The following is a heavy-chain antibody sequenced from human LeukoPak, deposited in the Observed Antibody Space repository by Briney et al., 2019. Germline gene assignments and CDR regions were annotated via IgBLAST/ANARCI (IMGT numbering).Heavy chain of an antibody. CDR3: AKEDSSSPEYYGMDV. J-gene: IGHJ6*02. CDR1: GFTFSSYG. CDR2: IWYDGSNQ. V-gene: IGHV3-33*06. Sequence: TGGSLRLSCAASGFTFSSYGMHWVRQAPGRGLEWVAVIWYDGSNQYYADSVKGRFTISRDNSKNTLYLQMNSLRAEDTAVYYCAKEDSSSPEYYGMDVWGQGTTVTVSS. D-gene: IGHD6-6*01.